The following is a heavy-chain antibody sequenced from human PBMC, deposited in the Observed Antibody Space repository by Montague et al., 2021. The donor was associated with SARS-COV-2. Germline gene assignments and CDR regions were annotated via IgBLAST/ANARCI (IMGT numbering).Heavy chain of an antibody. CDR2: MSHSGTS. V-gene: IGHV4-39*07. Sequence: SETLSLTCTVSGASISSGSYYWSWIRQPPGKGLEWIGGMSHSGTSYYNPSLKSRATISVDTSRNQFSLKLSSVTAADTAVYYCARDQGYNWNYYYYYGMDVWGQGTTVTVSS. J-gene: IGHJ6*02. CDR3: ARDQGYNWNYYYYYGMDV. D-gene: IGHD1-20*01. CDR1: GASISSGSYY.